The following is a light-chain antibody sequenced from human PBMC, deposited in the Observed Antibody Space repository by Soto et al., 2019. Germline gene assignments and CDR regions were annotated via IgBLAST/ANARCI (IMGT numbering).Light chain of an antibody. V-gene: IGKV1-5*03. CDR3: QQYDNDELT. J-gene: IGKJ4*01. CDR2: KAS. CDR1: QSITSW. Sequence: DIQMTQSPSTLSASVGDRVTITCRASQSITSWLAWYQQKPGKAPKLLIYKASTLESGVPSRFSGSGSGTEFTLTISSLQPDDFATYYCQQYDNDELTVGGGTKVDI.